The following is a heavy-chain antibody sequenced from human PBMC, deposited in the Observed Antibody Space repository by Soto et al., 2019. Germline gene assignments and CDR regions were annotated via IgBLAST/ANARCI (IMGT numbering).Heavy chain of an antibody. D-gene: IGHD3-10*01. CDR1: GGSISSYY. CDR3: ARGHRAFYYYGSVSYIVHNWFDP. V-gene: IGHV4-59*01. Sequence: SETLSLTCTVSGGSISSYYWSWIRQPPGKGLEWIGYIYYSGSTNYNPSLKSRVTISVDTSKNQFSLKLSSVTAADTAVYYCARGHRAFYYYGSVSYIVHNWFDPWGQGTLVTVSS. J-gene: IGHJ5*02. CDR2: IYYSGST.